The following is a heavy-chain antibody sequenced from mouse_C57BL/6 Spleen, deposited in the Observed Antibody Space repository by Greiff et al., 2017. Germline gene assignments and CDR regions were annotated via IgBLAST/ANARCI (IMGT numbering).Heavy chain of an antibody. CDR3: ARGYSNYDWYFDV. D-gene: IGHD2-5*01. CDR2: ISDGGSYT. V-gene: IGHV5-4*01. CDR1: GFTFSSYA. Sequence: VQLQQSGGGLVKPGGSLKLSCAASGFTFSSYAMSWVRQTPEKRLEWVATISDGGSYTYYPDNVKGRFTISRDNAKNNLYLQMSHLKSEDTAMYYCARGYSNYDWYFDVWGTGTTVTVSS. J-gene: IGHJ1*03.